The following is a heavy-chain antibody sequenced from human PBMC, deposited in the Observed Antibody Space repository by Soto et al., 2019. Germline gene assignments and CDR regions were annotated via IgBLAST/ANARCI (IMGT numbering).Heavy chain of an antibody. J-gene: IGHJ4*02. V-gene: IGHV1-69*01. CDR2: IIPTFGTG. Sequence: QVQLVQPGAEVKKPGSSVKVSCKASGGTFSSYAISWVRQAPGQGLEWMGGIIPTFGTGNYAQKFQGRVTITEDESPSTAYMELSSLRSEDTAVYYCARGSRPLSSSSTNDYWGQGTLVTVSS. D-gene: IGHD6-6*01. CDR1: GGTFSSYA. CDR3: ARGSRPLSSSSTNDY.